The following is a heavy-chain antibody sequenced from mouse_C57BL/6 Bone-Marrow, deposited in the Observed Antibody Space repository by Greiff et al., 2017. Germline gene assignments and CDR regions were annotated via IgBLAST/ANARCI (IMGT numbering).Heavy chain of an antibody. CDR3: TRSWGNYCYWYIDV. V-gene: IGHV1-64*01. Sequence: VQLQQPGAELVKPGASVKLSCKASGYTFTSYWMHWVKQSPGQGLEWIGMIHPNSGSTNYNEKFKSKATLTVDKSSSTAYMQLSSLTSEDSAVYYSTRSWGNYCYWYIDVWGTGTTVTASS. CDR2: IHPNSGST. J-gene: IGHJ1*03. D-gene: IGHD2-1*01. CDR1: GYTFTSYW.